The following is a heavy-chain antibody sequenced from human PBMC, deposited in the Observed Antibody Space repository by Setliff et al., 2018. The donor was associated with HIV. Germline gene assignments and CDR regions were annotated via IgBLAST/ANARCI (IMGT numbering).Heavy chain of an antibody. CDR2: IKNRPAGGTT. CDR1: GFTFSDVW. CDR3: TTEDPWLRFGH. V-gene: IGHV3-15*01. Sequence: GGSLRLSCAASGFTFSDVWVNWVRQAPGRGLEWVGRIKNRPAGGTTEYAAPVKGRFTISRDDSKNMAYLQMNSLKTEDTAVYYCTTEDPWLRFGHWGQGTLVTRLL. D-gene: IGHD5-12*01. J-gene: IGHJ5*02.